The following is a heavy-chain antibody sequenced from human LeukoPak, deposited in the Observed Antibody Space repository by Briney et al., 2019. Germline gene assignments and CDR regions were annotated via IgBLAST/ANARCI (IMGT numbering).Heavy chain of an antibody. J-gene: IGHJ4*02. CDR1: GFTFDDYA. Sequence: PGGSLRLSCAASGFTFDDYAMHWVRQVPGKGLEWVSGISWNSGSIGYADSVKGRFTISRDNAKNSLYLQMNSLRAEDTAVYYCARRRYSGSSQHFDYWGLGTLVTVSS. CDR2: ISWNSGSI. D-gene: IGHD1-26*01. CDR3: ARRRYSGSSQHFDY. V-gene: IGHV3-9*01.